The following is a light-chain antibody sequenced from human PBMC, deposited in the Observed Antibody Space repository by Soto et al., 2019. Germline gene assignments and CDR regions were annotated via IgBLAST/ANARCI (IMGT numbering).Light chain of an antibody. V-gene: IGLV2-14*01. J-gene: IGLJ2*01. CDR1: SSDVGRYNY. CDR2: EVT. Sequence: QSALTQPASVSGSPGQSITISCTGTSSDVGRYNYVSWYQQYPGKAPKLMIYEVTYRPSGVSNRFSGSKSDNTASLTISGLQPEDEADYYCSSYTSSNTVLFGGGTKVTVL. CDR3: SSYTSSNTVL.